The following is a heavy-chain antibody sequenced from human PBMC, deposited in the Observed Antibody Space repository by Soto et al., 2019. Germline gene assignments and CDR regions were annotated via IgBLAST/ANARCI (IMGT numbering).Heavy chain of an antibody. Sequence: SETLSLTCTVSGGSISSSSYYWGWIRQPPGKGLEWIGSIYYSGSTYYNPSLKSRVTISVDTSKNQFSLKLSSVTAADTAVYYCARGTGGYCISTSCYSEGFDYWGQGTLVTVSS. J-gene: IGHJ4*02. D-gene: IGHD2-2*01. V-gene: IGHV4-39*01. CDR3: ARGTGGYCISTSCYSEGFDY. CDR1: GGSISSSSYY. CDR2: IYYSGST.